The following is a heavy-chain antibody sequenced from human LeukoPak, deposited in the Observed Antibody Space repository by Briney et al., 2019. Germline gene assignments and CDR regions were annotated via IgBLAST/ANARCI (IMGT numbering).Heavy chain of an antibody. Sequence: GGSLRLSCAVSGLSFSDNRMTWVRQAPEKRLEWVAVTAGADDVIQYADSVKGRFTIFTDNSKNTVYLQMNSLRAEDTALYFCANYIQRRPGMDGLGQGTMVSVCS. CDR2: TAGADDVI. D-gene: IGHD6-25*01. J-gene: IGHJ6*02. V-gene: IGHV3-23*01. CDR3: ANYIQRRPGMDG. CDR1: GLSFSDNR.